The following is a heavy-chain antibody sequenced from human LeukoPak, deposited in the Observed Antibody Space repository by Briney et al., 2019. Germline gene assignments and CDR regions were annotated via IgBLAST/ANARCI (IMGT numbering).Heavy chain of an antibody. Sequence: GGSLRLSCAASGFTFSSHAMSWVRQAPGKGLEWVSAISGSGGSTYYADSVKGRFTISRDNSKDTLYLQMNSLRAEDTAVYYCAKGRSRGWYGGGWFDPWGQGTLVTVSS. CDR2: ISGSGGST. D-gene: IGHD6-19*01. CDR1: GFTFSSHA. V-gene: IGHV3-23*01. CDR3: AKGRSRGWYGGGWFDP. J-gene: IGHJ5*02.